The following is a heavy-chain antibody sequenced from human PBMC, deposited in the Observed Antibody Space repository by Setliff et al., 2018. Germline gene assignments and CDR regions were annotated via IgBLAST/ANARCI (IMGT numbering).Heavy chain of an antibody. Sequence: SETLSLSCAASGLTFSSDAMTWVRQPPGKGLEWIGEINHSGSTNYNPTLNSRVTMSVDTSKNQFSLMLTSVTAADTAVYYCARQRRIWNDLDYFDYWGQGTPVTVSS. CDR3: ARQRRIWNDLDYFDY. V-gene: IGHV4-34*01. J-gene: IGHJ4*02. CDR2: INHSGST. CDR1: GLTFSSDA. D-gene: IGHD1-1*01.